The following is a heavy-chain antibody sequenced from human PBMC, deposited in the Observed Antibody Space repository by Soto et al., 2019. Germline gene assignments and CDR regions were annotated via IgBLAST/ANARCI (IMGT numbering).Heavy chain of an antibody. D-gene: IGHD1-26*01. J-gene: IGHJ6*02. CDR1: GFTFSSYA. V-gene: IGHV3-23*01. CDR3: AGLGVGATKAYYYYGMDV. Sequence: GGSLRLSCAASGFTFSSYAMSWVRQAPGKGLEWVSAISGSGGSTYYADSVKGRFTISRDNSKNTLYLQMNSLRAEDTAVYYCAGLGVGATKAYYYYGMDVWGQGTTVTVSS. CDR2: ISGSGGST.